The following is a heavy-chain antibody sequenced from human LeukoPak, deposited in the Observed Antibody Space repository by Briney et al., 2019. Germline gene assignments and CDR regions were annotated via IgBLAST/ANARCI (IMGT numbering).Heavy chain of an antibody. D-gene: IGHD3-10*02. Sequence: GGSLRLSCAPSGFTFSSYGMNWVRQAPGKGLEWVSYISSSGSTIYYADSVKGRFTISRDNAKNSLYLQMNSLRAEDTAVYYCAELAITMIGGVWGKGTTVTISS. CDR3: AELAITMIGGV. CDR1: GFTFSSYG. J-gene: IGHJ6*04. V-gene: IGHV3-48*04. CDR2: ISSSGSTI.